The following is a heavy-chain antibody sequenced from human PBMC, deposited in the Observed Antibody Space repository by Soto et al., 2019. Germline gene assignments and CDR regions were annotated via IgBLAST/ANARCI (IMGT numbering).Heavy chain of an antibody. Sequence: EVQLLESGGGLVQPGGSLRLSCAASGFTFSSYAMSWVRQAPGKGLEWVSAISGSGGSTYYADSVKGRFTISRDNSKNTLYLQMNSLRAEDTAVYYCAKDLECSSTSCSGYYFDYWGQGTLVTVSS. CDR1: GFTFSSYA. D-gene: IGHD2-2*01. CDR2: ISGSGGST. J-gene: IGHJ4*02. CDR3: AKDLECSSTSCSGYYFDY. V-gene: IGHV3-23*01.